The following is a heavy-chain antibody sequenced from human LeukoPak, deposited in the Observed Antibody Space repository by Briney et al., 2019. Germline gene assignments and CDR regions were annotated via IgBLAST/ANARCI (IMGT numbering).Heavy chain of an antibody. D-gene: IGHD1-26*01. Sequence: ASVKVSCKASGGTFSSYAISWVRQAPGQGLDWMGGIIPIFGTANYAQKFQGRVTITTDESTSTAYMKLSSLRSEDTAVYYCARGRWELIGSYYFDYWGQGTLVTVCS. CDR3: ARGRWELIGSYYFDY. CDR1: GGTFSSYA. J-gene: IGHJ4*02. V-gene: IGHV1-69*05. CDR2: IIPIFGTA.